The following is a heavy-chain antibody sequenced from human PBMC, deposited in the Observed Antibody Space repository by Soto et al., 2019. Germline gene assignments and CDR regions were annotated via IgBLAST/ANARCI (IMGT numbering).Heavy chain of an antibody. D-gene: IGHD5-12*01. CDR1: GLTFTNYE. CDR3: ARDPEKYSGSDLGIDY. Sequence: LRLSCAASGLTFTNYEMNWVRQAPGKGLEWISYISSSGKTISYADSVKGRFTISRDNAKNSLYLQMNSLRAEDTAVYYCARDPEKYSGSDLGIDYWGQGTLVTVSS. V-gene: IGHV3-48*03. J-gene: IGHJ4*02. CDR2: ISSSGKTI.